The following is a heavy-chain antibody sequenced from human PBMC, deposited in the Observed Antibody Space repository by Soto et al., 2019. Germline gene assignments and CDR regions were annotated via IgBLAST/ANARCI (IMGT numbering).Heavy chain of an antibody. V-gene: IGHV3-30*18. CDR3: AKVHCSSTSCYPNYYYYYGMDV. CDR1: GFTFSSYG. D-gene: IGHD2-2*01. Sequence: QVQLVESGGGVVQPGRSLRLSCAASGFTFSSYGMHWVRQAPGKGLEWVAVISYDGNNKYYADSVKGRFTISRDNSKNTLYLQMNSLRAEDTAVYYCAKVHCSSTSCYPNYYYYYGMDVWGQGTTVTVSS. CDR2: ISYDGNNK. J-gene: IGHJ6*02.